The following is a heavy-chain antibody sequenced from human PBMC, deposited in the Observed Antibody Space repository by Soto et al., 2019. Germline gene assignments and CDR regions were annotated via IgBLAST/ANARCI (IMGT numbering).Heavy chain of an antibody. D-gene: IGHD3-9*01. CDR2: IKQDGSER. V-gene: IGHV3-7*05. CDR1: GFTFSSYW. J-gene: IGHJ4*02. CDR3: TTGSKYDILTGPIYYFDY. Sequence: GGSLRLSCAASGFTFSSYWMSWVRQAPGKGLEWVANIKQDGSERTYVDSVKGRFTISRDNAKNSLYLQMNSLRAEDTAVYYCTTGSKYDILTGPIYYFDYWGKGTLVTVYS.